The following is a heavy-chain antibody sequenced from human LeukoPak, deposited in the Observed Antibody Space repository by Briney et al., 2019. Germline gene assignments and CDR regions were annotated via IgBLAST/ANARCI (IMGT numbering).Heavy chain of an antibody. D-gene: IGHD3-16*01. Sequence: PGGSLRLSCAASGFTVSTDHMSWVRQAPGKGLEWVAVSYSGGSRSYAESVKGRFTISRDNSQNTLYLQMNSLRAEDTAVYYCARDYGVAGFGYFDYWGQGTLVTVSS. V-gene: IGHV3-53*01. J-gene: IGHJ4*02. CDR2: SYSGGSR. CDR3: ARDYGVAGFGYFDY. CDR1: GFTVSTDH.